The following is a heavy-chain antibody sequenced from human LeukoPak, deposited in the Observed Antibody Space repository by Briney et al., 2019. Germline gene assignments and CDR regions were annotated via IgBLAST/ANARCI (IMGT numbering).Heavy chain of an antibody. D-gene: IGHD5-24*01. CDR2: ITKSGDQT. CDR3: VKSAGKDGYRDVFDI. CDR1: GITFSNSA. Sequence: PGGSXRLSGAASGITFSNSALSWVRQAPGKGLEWGSTITKSGDQTHYADSVRGLFTISRDIFKNTLYLQMNSLRAEDTAVYHCVKSAGKDGYRDVFDIWGQGTVVTVSS. V-gene: IGHV3-23*01. J-gene: IGHJ3*02.